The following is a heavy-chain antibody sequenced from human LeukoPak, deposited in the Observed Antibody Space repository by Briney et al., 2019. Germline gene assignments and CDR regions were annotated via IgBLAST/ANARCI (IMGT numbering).Heavy chain of an antibody. V-gene: IGHV4-34*01. Sequence: SETLSLTCAAYGGSFSGYYWSWIRQPPGKGLEWIGEINHSGSTNYNPSLKSRVTISVVTSKNQFSLKLSSVTAADTAVYYCARHMGALDAFDIWGQGTMVTVSS. CDR2: INHSGST. CDR1: GGSFSGYY. CDR3: ARHMGALDAFDI. J-gene: IGHJ3*02. D-gene: IGHD2-21*01.